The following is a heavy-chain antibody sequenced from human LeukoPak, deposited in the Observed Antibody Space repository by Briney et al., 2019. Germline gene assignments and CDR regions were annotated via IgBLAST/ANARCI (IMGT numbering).Heavy chain of an antibody. CDR1: GFTFSAYS. CDR3: ARSYSSSRGTFDY. D-gene: IGHD6-6*01. V-gene: IGHV3-21*01. J-gene: IGHJ4*02. Sequence: GGSLRLSCAASGFTFSAYSMNWVRQAPGKGLEWVSSISSGSRYIYYADSVKGRFTISRDNAKDSLYLQMNSLRAEDTAVYYCARSYSSSRGTFDYWGQGTLVTVSS. CDR2: ISSGSRYI.